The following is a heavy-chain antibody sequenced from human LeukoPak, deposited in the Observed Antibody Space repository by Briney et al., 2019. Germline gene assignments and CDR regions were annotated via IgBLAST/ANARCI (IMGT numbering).Heavy chain of an antibody. CDR3: ASSSYGDLPFDY. J-gene: IGHJ4*02. CDR1: GYTFTSYD. Sequence: GASVKVSCKASGYTFTSYDINWVRQAPGQGLEWMGWMNPNSGNTGYAQKFQGRVTITRNTSISTAYMELSSLRSEDTAVYYRASSSYGDLPFDYWGQGTLVTVSS. CDR2: MNPNSGNT. V-gene: IGHV1-8*03. D-gene: IGHD4-17*01.